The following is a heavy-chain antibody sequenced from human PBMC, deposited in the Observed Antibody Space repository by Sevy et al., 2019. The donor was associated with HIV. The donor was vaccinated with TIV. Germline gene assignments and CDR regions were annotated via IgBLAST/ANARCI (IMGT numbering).Heavy chain of an antibody. D-gene: IGHD1-1*01. V-gene: IGHV3-23*01. Sequence: GESLKISCAASGFTFSSYAMSWVRQAPGKGLEWVSAISGSGGSTYYADSVKGRFTISRDNSKNTQYLQMNSLRAEDTAVYYSVKGDANRNAYYYYGMDVWGQGTTVTVSS. CDR3: VKGDANRNAYYYYGMDV. CDR2: ISGSGGST. J-gene: IGHJ6*02. CDR1: GFTFSSYA.